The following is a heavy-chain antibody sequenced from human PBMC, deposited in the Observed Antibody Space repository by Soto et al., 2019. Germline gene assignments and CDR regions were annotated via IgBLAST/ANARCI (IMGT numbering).Heavy chain of an antibody. CDR2: ISGSGGST. V-gene: IGHV3-23*01. J-gene: IGHJ6*02. D-gene: IGHD6-13*01. Sequence: GGSLRLSCAASGFTFSSYAMSWVRQAPGKGLEWVSAISGSGGSTYYADSVKGRFTISRDNSKNTLYLQMNSLRAEDTAVYYCAKWRSSSSAQTIYYYYYGMDVWGQGTTVTVSS. CDR1: GFTFSSYA. CDR3: AKWRSSSSAQTIYYYYYGMDV.